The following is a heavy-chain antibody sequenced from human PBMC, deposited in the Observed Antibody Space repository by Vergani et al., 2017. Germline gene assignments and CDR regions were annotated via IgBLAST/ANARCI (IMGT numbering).Heavy chain of an antibody. D-gene: IGHD3-22*01. CDR2: ISGSGGFT. V-gene: IGHV3-23*01. CDR1: GFTFSNYA. J-gene: IGHJ4*02. CDR3: AKDNVPGYYDSSGYCDY. Sequence: EVQLLASGGGLVHPGGSLRLSCVASGFTFSNYAMSWVRQAPGKGLEWVSGISGSGGFTYYADSVKGRFTISRDNSKNTMFLQMNNLRAEDTAVYYCAKDNVPGYYDSSGYCDYWGQGTLVTVSS.